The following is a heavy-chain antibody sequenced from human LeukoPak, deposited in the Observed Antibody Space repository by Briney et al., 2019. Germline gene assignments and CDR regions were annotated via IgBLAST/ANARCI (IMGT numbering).Heavy chain of an antibody. V-gene: IGHV1-69*13. J-gene: IGHJ3*02. Sequence: SVKVSCKASGGTFSSYAISWVRQAPGQGLEWMGGIIPIFGTANYAQKFQDRVTITADESTSTAYMELSSLRSEDTAVYYCARVVYYYGSGTLDAFDIWGQGTMVTVSS. CDR3: ARVVYYYGSGTLDAFDI. CDR1: GGTFSSYA. CDR2: IIPIFGTA. D-gene: IGHD3-10*01.